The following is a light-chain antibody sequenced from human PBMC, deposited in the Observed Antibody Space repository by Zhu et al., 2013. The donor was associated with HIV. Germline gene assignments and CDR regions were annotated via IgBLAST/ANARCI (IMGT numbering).Light chain of an antibody. V-gene: IGLV1-51*01. CDR1: SSNVGDSY. CDR3: GTWGSSLGWV. Sequence: QSVLTQPPSVSAAPGQKVTISCSGSSSNVGDSYVSWYQQLPGTAPKLLIYDNNKRPSGIPDRFSGSMSGTSATLGITGLQTGDEADYYCGTWGSSLGWVFGGGTKLTVL. CDR2: DNN. J-gene: IGLJ3*02.